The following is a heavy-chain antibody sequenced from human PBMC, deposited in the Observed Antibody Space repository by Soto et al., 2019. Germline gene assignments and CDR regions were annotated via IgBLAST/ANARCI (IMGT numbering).Heavy chain of an antibody. CDR2: IYYSGST. Sequence: SETLSLTCTVSGGSISSDDYYWSWIRQPPGKGLEWIGYIYYSGSTYYNPSLKSRVTISVDTSKNQFSLKLSSVTAADTAVYYCARAYDYVWGSDNWFDPWGQGTLVTVSS. V-gene: IGHV4-30-4*01. CDR3: ARAYDYVWGSDNWFDP. D-gene: IGHD3-16*01. J-gene: IGHJ5*02. CDR1: GGSISSDDYY.